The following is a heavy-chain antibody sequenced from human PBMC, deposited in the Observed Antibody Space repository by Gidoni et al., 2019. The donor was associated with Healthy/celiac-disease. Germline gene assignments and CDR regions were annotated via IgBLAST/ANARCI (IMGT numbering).Heavy chain of an antibody. J-gene: IGHJ4*02. D-gene: IGHD5-12*01. V-gene: IGHV4-59*01. CDR3: ARVTDGYTSHTFDY. CDR2: IYYSGST. Sequence: QVQLQESGPGLAKPSETLSLTCTVSGGSISSYYWSWIRQPPGKGLEWIGYIYYSGSTNYNPSLKSRVTISVDTSKNQFSLKLSSVTAADTAVYYCARVTDGYTSHTFDYWGQGTLVTVSS. CDR1: GGSISSYY.